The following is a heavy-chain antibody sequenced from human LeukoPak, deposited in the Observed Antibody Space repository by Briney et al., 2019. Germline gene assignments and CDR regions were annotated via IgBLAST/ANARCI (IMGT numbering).Heavy chain of an antibody. J-gene: IGHJ4*02. CDR2: TSWNSGSI. Sequence: GGSLRPSCAASGFTFDDYATHWVRQAPRKGLEWVSGTSWNSGSIGYADSVKGRLTISRDNAKNSLYLQMNSLRAEDMALYYCAKESAIGYFDYWGQGTLVTVSS. CDR1: GFTFDDYA. V-gene: IGHV3-9*03. CDR3: AKESAIGYFDY. D-gene: IGHD2-2*02.